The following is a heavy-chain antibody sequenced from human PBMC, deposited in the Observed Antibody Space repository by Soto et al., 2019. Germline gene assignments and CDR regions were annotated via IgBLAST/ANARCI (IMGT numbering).Heavy chain of an antibody. J-gene: IGHJ6*02. V-gene: IGHV1-69*01. CDR2: IIPIFGTA. CDR3: ARDRNGNYYYGMDV. Sequence: QAQLVQSGAEVKKPGSSVKVSCKASGGTFSSYAISWVRQAPGQGLEWMGGIIPIFGTANYAQKFQGRVTITADESTSTAYMELSSLRSEDTAVYYCARDRNGNYYYGMDVWGQGTTVTVSS. CDR1: GGTFSSYA. D-gene: IGHD1-1*01.